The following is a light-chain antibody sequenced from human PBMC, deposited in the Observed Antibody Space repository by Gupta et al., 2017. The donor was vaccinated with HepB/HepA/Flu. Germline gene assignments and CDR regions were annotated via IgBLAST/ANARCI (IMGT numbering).Light chain of an antibody. J-gene: IGKJ2*01. CDR3: QQYYSGPQT. CDR2: WAS. Sequence: DIVMTQSPDSLAVSLGERATIHCKSSRSVLYSSDNKNYLAWYQQKPGQPPKLLIYWASTRESGVPDRFSGGGSGTEFTLTISSLQAEDVAVYYCQQYYSGPQTFGQGTKLEIK. V-gene: IGKV4-1*01. CDR1: RSVLYSSDNKNY.